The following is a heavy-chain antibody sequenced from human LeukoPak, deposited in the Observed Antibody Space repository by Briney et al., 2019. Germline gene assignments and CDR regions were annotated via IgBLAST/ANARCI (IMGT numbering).Heavy chain of an antibody. CDR3: ARWPLEDYSSSWYRNWFDP. CDR1: GGTFSSYA. J-gene: IGHJ5*02. D-gene: IGHD6-13*01. Sequence: SVKVSCKASGGTFSSYAISWVRQAPGQGLEWMGGIIPISGTANYAQKFQGRVTITADESTSTAYMELSSLRSEDTAVYYCARWPLEDYSSSWYRNWFDPWGQGTLVTVSS. V-gene: IGHV1-69*13. CDR2: IIPISGTA.